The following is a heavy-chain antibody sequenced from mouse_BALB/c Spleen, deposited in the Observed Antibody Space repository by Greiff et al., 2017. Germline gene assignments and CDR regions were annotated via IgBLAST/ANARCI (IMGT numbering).Heavy chain of an antibody. V-gene: IGHV1-67*01. CDR1: GYTFTDYA. CDR2: ISTYYGNT. CDR3: ARRGGYSYYFDY. D-gene: IGHD2-3*01. J-gene: IGHJ2*01. Sequence: QVQLQQSGPELVRPGVSVKISCKGSGYTFTDYAMHWVKQSHAKSLEWIGVISTYYGNTNYNQKFKGKATMTVDKSSSTAYMELARLTSEDSAIYYCARRGGYSYYFDYWGQGTTLTVSS.